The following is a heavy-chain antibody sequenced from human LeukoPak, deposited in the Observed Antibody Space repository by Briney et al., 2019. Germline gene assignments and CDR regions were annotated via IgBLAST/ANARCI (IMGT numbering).Heavy chain of an antibody. Sequence: PGGSLRLSCAASGFTFSDYYMSWIRQAPGKGLGWVSYISSSGSTIYYADSVKGRFTISRDNAKNSLYLQMNSLRAEDTAVYYCARDGNYDFWSGYNGKFDYWGQGTLVTVSS. CDR3: ARDGNYDFWSGYNGKFDY. CDR1: GFTFSDYY. V-gene: IGHV3-11*01. D-gene: IGHD3-3*01. J-gene: IGHJ4*02. CDR2: ISSSGSTI.